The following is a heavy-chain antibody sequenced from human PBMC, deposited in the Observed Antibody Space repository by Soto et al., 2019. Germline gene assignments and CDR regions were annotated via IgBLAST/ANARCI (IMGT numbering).Heavy chain of an antibody. D-gene: IGHD1-1*01. CDR3: ARLGRLERRDWFDP. CDR1: GGSISSSSYY. CDR2: IYYSGST. J-gene: IGHJ5*02. V-gene: IGHV4-39*01. Sequence: QLQLQESGPGLVKPSETLSLTCTVSGGSISSSSYYWGWIRQPPGKGLEWIGSIYYSGSTYYNPSLKSRVTISVDTSKNQFSLKLSSVTAADTAVYYCARLGRLERRDWFDPWGQGTLVTVSS.